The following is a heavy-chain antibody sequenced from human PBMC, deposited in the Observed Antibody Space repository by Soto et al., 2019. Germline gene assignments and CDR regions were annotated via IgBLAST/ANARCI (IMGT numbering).Heavy chain of an antibody. V-gene: IGHV3-23*01. CDR1: GFTFSSYA. D-gene: IGHD2-2*01. J-gene: IGHJ5*02. Sequence: GGSLRLSCAASGFTFSSYAMSWVRQAPGKGLEWVSAISGSGGSTYYRDSVKGRFTISRDNSKNTLYLQMNSLRAEDTAVYYCAKVRDCSSTSCYLENWFDPWGQGTLVTVSS. CDR3: AKVRDCSSTSCYLENWFDP. CDR2: ISGSGGST.